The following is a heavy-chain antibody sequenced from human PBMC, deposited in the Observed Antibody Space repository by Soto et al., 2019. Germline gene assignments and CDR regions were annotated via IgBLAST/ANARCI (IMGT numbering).Heavy chain of an antibody. CDR2: IYYSGST. J-gene: IGHJ5*02. D-gene: IGHD3-3*01. CDR1: GGSISSSSYY. CDR3: ARHQAYYDFWSGYPETHNNWFDP. V-gene: IGHV4-39*01. Sequence: NPSETLSLTCTVSGGSISSSSYYWGWIRQPPGKGLEWIGSIYYSGSTYYNPSLKSRVTISVDTSKNQFSLKLSSVTAADTAVYYCARHQAYYDFWSGYPETHNNWFDPWGQGTLVTVSS.